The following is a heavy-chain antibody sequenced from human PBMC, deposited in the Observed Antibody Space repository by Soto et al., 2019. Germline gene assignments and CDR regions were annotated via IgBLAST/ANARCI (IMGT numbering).Heavy chain of an antibody. CDR2: FDPEDGET. J-gene: IGHJ6*02. Sequence: EASVKVSCKVSGYTLTELSMHWVRQAPGKGLEWMGGFDPEDGETIYAQKFQGRVTMTEVTSTDTAYMELSSLRSEDTAVYYCASSPSWATQYYYYYYGMDVWCQGTTVTVSS. D-gene: IGHD5-12*01. CDR1: GYTLTELS. V-gene: IGHV1-24*01. CDR3: ASSPSWATQYYYYYYGMDV.